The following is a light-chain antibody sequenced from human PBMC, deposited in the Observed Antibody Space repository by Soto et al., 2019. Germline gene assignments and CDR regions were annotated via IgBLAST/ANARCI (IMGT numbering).Light chain of an antibody. V-gene: IGKV3-20*01. Sequence: EIVLTQSPGTLSLSPGERATLSCRASQSVSSSYLAWYQQKPGQAPRLLIYGASSRATGIPDRFSGSGSGTDFTLNISGLEPEDFAVYYCQQYGSSPPGLTFGGGTKVEIK. J-gene: IGKJ4*01. CDR2: GAS. CDR1: QSVSSSY. CDR3: QQYGSSPPGLT.